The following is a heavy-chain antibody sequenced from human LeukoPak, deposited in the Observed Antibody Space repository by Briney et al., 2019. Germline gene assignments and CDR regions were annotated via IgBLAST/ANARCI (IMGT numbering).Heavy chain of an antibody. CDR2: IYHSGGT. J-gene: IGHJ5*02. CDR3: ARDGVGYESSVHYSGNWFDP. V-gene: IGHV4-31*03. Sequence: PSQTLSLTCTVSGGSISSGGYYWSWIRQHPGKALAWIGYIYHSGGTYYNPSLKSRVTMSVDTSKNQFSLKLSSVTAADTAVYYCARDGVGYESSVHYSGNWFDPWGQGTLVTVSS. D-gene: IGHD3-22*01. CDR1: GGSISSGGYY.